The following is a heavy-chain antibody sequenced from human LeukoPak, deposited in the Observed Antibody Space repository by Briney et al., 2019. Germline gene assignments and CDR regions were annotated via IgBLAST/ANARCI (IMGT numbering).Heavy chain of an antibody. Sequence: GGSLRLSCTASGISIGDYAMSWFRQAPGKGLEWVSLIRSKTYGGTTEYAASVEGRFTISRDDSKSIAYLQMNNLKTENTALYYCTISRFYDYVWGGSWGQGTLVTVSS. V-gene: IGHV3-49*03. J-gene: IGHJ5*02. CDR1: GISIGDYA. CDR2: IRSKTYGGTT. CDR3: TISRFYDYVWGGS. D-gene: IGHD3-16*01.